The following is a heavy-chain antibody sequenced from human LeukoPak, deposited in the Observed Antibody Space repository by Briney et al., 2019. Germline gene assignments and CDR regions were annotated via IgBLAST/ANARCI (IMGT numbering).Heavy chain of an antibody. D-gene: IGHD1-26*01. CDR2: ISASADNT. V-gene: IGHV3-23*01. CDR3: AKDPKWGGSVHSFDQ. J-gene: IGHJ4*02. CDR1: GFTFSTYA. Sequence: GGSLRLACAASGFTFSTYAMTWVCQAPGKGLDWVSAISASADNTYYADSVRGRFTISRDNSKNTLYLQMNSLRAEDTAVYYCAKDPKWGGSVHSFDQWGQGTLVTVSS.